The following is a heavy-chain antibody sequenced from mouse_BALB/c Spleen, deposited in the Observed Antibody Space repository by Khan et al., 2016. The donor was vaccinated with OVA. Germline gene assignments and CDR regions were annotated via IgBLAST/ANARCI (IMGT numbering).Heavy chain of an antibody. CDR3: AKGRWSYYFTLDY. D-gene: IGHD2-3*01. Sequence: VQLVESGPGLVAPSQSLSITCTVSGFSLTDYGVSWIRQPPGKGLEWLGVIWGGGSTYYNSDLKSRLSISKDNSKSQVFLKMNSLQTDDTAMYDSAKGRWSYYFTLDYWGQGTSVTVSS. CDR2: IWGGGST. V-gene: IGHV2-6-5*01. J-gene: IGHJ4*01. CDR1: GFSLTDYG.